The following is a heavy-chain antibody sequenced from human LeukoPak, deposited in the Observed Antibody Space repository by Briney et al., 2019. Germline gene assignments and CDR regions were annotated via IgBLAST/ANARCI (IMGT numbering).Heavy chain of an antibody. J-gene: IGHJ4*02. D-gene: IGHD5-24*01. CDR1: GGTFRSYG. Sequence: SVKVSCKASGGTFRSYGISWVRQAPGQALEWMGGIIPIFGTANYAQKFQGRVTITADKSTSTAYMELSSLRSEDTAVYYCAKTPVGMVTLDYWGQGTLVTVSS. CDR3: AKTPVGMVTLDY. CDR2: IIPIFGTA. V-gene: IGHV1-69*06.